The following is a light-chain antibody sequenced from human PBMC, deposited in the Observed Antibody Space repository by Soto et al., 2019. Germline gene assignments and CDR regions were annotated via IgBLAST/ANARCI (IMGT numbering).Light chain of an antibody. CDR2: AAS. Sequence: AIQMTQSPSSLSASVGDRVTITCRASQGIRNNLGWYQQKPGKAPKLLIYAASSLQSGVPSRFSGSGSGAVFTLTNSSVQPEDFVNYCCQQNYYYPRTFGQGTKVEIK. V-gene: IGKV1-6*01. CDR1: QGIRNN. CDR3: QQNYYYPRT. J-gene: IGKJ1*01.